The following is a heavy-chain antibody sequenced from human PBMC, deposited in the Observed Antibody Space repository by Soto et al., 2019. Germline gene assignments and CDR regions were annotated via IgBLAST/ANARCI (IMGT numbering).Heavy chain of an antibody. D-gene: IGHD2-15*01. J-gene: IGHJ5*02. CDR1: GGTFSSYA. Sequence: GASVKVSCKASGGTFSSYAISWVRQAPGQGLEWMGGIIPIFGTANYAQKFQGRVTITADESTSTAHMELSSLRSEDTAVYYCAREDCSGGSCYTRWFDPWGQGTLVTVSS. V-gene: IGHV1-69*13. CDR3: AREDCSGGSCYTRWFDP. CDR2: IIPIFGTA.